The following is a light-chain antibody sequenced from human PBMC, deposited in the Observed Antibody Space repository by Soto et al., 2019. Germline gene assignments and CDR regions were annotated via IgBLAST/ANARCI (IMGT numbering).Light chain of an antibody. CDR1: QSVSNY. CDR2: DTS. J-gene: IGKJ4*01. V-gene: IGKV3-20*01. Sequence: EIVLTQSPGTLSLSPGESATLSCRASQSVSNYLAWYQQKPGQAPRLLIYDTSNRATGIPDRFSGSGSGTDFTLTISRLEPEDFAGYYCQQYGSSLLTFGGGTKVEIK. CDR3: QQYGSSLLT.